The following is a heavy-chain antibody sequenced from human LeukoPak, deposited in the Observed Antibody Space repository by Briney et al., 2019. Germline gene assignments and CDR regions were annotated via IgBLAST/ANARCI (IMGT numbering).Heavy chain of an antibody. CDR2: IFTSGST. Sequence: SETLSLTCSVSGGSISYYYWSWIRQLPAKGLEWIGDIFTSGSTSYSPSLKSRVTMSVDTSTNQFSLNLNSVTAADTAVYYCARRIEHWFDPWGQGTLVTVSS. CDR3: ARRIEHWFDP. CDR1: GGSISYYY. J-gene: IGHJ5*02. V-gene: IGHV4-4*09.